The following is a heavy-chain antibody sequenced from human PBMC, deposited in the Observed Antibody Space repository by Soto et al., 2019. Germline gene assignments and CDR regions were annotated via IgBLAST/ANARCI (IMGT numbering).Heavy chain of an antibody. D-gene: IGHD1-26*01. V-gene: IGHV3-30-3*01. Sequence: PGGSLRLSCAASGFTFSSYAMHWVRQAPGKGLEWVAVISYDGSNKYYADSVKGRFTISRDNSKNTLYLQMNSLRAEDTAVYYCARGMSGSYSEGVNFDYWGQGTLVTVSS. CDR3: ARGMSGSYSEGVNFDY. CDR1: GFTFSSYA. J-gene: IGHJ4*02. CDR2: ISYDGSNK.